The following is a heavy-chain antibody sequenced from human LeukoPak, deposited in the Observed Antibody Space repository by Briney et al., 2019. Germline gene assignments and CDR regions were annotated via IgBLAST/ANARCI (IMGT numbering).Heavy chain of an antibody. V-gene: IGHV4-31*03. D-gene: IGHD6-13*01. Sequence: SETLSLTCTVSGGSISSGGYYWSWIRQHPGKGLEWIGYIYYSGSTYYNPSLKSRVTISVDTSKNQFSLKLSSVTAADTAVYYCARVGAYSSSWNGKFFDYWGQGTLVTVSS. CDR3: ARVGAYSSSWNGKFFDY. J-gene: IGHJ4*02. CDR2: IYYSGST. CDR1: GGSISSGGYY.